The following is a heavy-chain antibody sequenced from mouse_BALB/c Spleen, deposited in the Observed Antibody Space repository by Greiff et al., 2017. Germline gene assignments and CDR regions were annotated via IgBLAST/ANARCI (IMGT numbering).Heavy chain of an antibody. CDR1: GYSITSDYA. V-gene: IGHV3-2*02. D-gene: IGHD2-4*01. CDR2: ISYSGST. Sequence: EVKLMESGPGLVKPSQSLSLTCTVTGYSITSDYAWNWIRQFPGNKLEWMGYISYSGSTSYNPSLKSRISITRDTSKNQFFLQLNSVTTEDTATYYCASHYDYDWYFDVWGAGTTVTVSS. J-gene: IGHJ1*01. CDR3: ASHYDYDWYFDV.